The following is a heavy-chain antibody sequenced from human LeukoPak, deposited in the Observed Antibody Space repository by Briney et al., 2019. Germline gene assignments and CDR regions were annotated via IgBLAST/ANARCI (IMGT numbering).Heavy chain of an antibody. CDR1: GFTVSSNY. D-gene: IGHD3-10*01. Sequence: GGSLRLSCAASGFTVSSNYMSWVRQAPGKGLEWVSVIYSGGSTYYADSVKGRFTISRDNSKNTLYLQMNSLRAEDTAMYYCARDYYMLRGLHWFDPWGRGTLVTVSS. V-gene: IGHV3-53*01. CDR2: IYSGGST. J-gene: IGHJ5*02. CDR3: ARDYYMLRGLHWFDP.